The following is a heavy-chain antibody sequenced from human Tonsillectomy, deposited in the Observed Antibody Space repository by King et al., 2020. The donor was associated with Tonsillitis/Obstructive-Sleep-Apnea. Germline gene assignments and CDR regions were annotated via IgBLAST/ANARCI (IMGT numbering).Heavy chain of an antibody. D-gene: IGHD5-12*01. J-gene: IGHJ4*02. Sequence: QLVQSGAEVKKPGSSVKVSCKASGGTFSSYAISLVRQAPGQGLEWRGGIIPIFVTAKYAQKFQGRVTITADESTSTAYMELSSLRSEDTAVYYCARRNSGYDRYFDYWGQGTLVTVSS. V-gene: IGHV1-69*12. CDR1: GGTFSSYA. CDR3: ARRNSGYDRYFDY. CDR2: IIPIFVTA.